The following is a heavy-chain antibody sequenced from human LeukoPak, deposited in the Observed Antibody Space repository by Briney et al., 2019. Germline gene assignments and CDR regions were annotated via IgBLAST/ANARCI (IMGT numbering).Heavy chain of an antibody. V-gene: IGHV4-4*09. Sequence: SETLSLTCTVSGGSISSYYWSWIRQPPGKGLEWIGYIYTSGGTNYNPSLKSRVTISVGTSKNQFSLKLSSVTAADTAVCYCARKVDYWGQGTLVTVSS. CDR2: IYTSGGT. CDR3: ARKVDY. CDR1: GGSISSYY. J-gene: IGHJ4*02.